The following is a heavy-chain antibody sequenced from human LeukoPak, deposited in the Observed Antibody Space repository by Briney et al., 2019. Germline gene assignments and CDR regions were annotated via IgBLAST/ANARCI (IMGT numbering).Heavy chain of an antibody. Sequence: NPSETLSLTCAVCGGSFSGYYWSWIRQPPGKGLEWIGEINHSGSTNYNPSLKSRVTISVDTSKNQFSLKLSSVTAADTAVYYCARKWELPPYYFDYWGQGTLVTVSS. CDR1: GGSFSGYY. CDR2: INHSGST. J-gene: IGHJ4*02. CDR3: ARKWELPPYYFDY. V-gene: IGHV4-34*01. D-gene: IGHD1-26*01.